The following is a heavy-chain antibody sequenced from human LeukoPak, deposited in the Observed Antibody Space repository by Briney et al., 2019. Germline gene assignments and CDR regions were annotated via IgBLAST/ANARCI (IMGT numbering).Heavy chain of an antibody. V-gene: IGHV4-34*01. Sequence: SETLSLTCAVYGGSFSGYYWSWIRQPPGKGLEWSGESNHSGSTNYNPSLKSRVTISVDTSKNQFSLTLSSVTAADTAVYYCARGLRRACSGGSCYWYYWGQGTLVTVSS. J-gene: IGHJ4*02. D-gene: IGHD2-15*01. CDR1: GGSFSGYY. CDR2: SNHSGST. CDR3: ARGLRRACSGGSCYWYY.